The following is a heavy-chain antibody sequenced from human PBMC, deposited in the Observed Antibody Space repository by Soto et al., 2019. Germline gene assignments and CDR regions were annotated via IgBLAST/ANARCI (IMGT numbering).Heavy chain of an antibody. V-gene: IGHV3-30*18. Sequence: GGSLRLSCTASGFTFATYGMHWVRQAPGKGLEWVAVISYDGRNKYYADSVEGRFTISRDNSKNTLYLQMNSLRAEDTAFYYCVKDESINWYSGHFRHWGQGTLVTVSS. CDR3: VKDESINWYSGHFRH. D-gene: IGHD6-13*01. CDR1: GFTFATYG. J-gene: IGHJ1*01. CDR2: ISYDGRNK.